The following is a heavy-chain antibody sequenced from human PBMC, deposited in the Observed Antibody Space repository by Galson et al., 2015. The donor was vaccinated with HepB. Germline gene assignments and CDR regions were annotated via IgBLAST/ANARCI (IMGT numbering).Heavy chain of an antibody. CDR1: GFTFSSYW. J-gene: IGHJ5*02. CDR2: IKQDGSEK. V-gene: IGHV3-7*03. D-gene: IGHD6-13*01. Sequence: SLRLSCAASGFTFSSYWMSWVRQAPGKGLEWVANIKQDGSEKYYVDSVKGRFTISRDNAKNSLYLQMNSLRAEDTAVYYCARDQGSSSWYNVWFDPWGQGTLVTVSS. CDR3: ARDQGSSSWYNVWFDP.